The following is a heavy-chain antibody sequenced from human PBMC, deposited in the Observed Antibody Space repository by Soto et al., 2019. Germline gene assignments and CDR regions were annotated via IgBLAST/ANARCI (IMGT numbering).Heavy chain of an antibody. CDR2: ISGSGGST. J-gene: IGHJ4*02. CDR3: AKRTGASTYYYGSGSYPY. Sequence: EVQLLESGGGLVQPGGSLRLPCAASGFTFSSYAMSWVRQAPGKGLEWVSAISGSGGSTYYADSVKGRFTISRDNSKNTLYLQMNSLRAEDTAVYYCAKRTGASTYYYGSGSYPYWGQGTLVTVSS. CDR1: GFTFSSYA. V-gene: IGHV3-23*01. D-gene: IGHD3-10*01.